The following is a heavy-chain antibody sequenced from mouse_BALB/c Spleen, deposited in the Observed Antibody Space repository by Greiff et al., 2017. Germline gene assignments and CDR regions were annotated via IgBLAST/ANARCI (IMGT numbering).Heavy chain of an antibody. CDR1: GYTFTSYW. CDR3: ARLSKSYYRYDVDYAMDY. CDR2: IYPGNSDT. V-gene: IGHV1-5*01. J-gene: IGHJ4*01. Sequence: VQLQQSGTVLARPGASVKMSCKASGYTFTSYWMHWVKQRPGQGLEWIGAIYPGNSDTSYNQKFKGKAKLTAVTSTSTAYMQLSSLASEDSAVYYCARLSKSYYRYDVDYAMDYWGQGTSVTVSS. D-gene: IGHD2-14*01.